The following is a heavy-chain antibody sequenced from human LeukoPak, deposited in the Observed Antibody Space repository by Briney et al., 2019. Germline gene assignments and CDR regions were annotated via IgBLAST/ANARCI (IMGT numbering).Heavy chain of an antibody. J-gene: IGHJ3*01. V-gene: IGHV1-2*02. Sequence: ASVKVSCKASGYTFTGYYMHWVRQAPGQGLEWMGWINPISGGTNYTQKFQGRVTMTRDTSISTAYMELSGLRSGDTAVYYCARGGTIRAAFDFWGQGTMVTVSS. CDR3: ARGGTIRAAFDF. CDR1: GYTFTGYY. D-gene: IGHD2-8*01. CDR2: INPISGGT.